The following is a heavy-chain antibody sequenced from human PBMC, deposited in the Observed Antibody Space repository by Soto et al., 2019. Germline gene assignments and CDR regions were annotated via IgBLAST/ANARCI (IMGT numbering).Heavy chain of an antibody. V-gene: IGHV4-30-4*01. CDR3: ARGGDVVVPGAEKPRLYYYYGMDV. CDR1: GDSITRGDYY. CDR2: IYYSGST. D-gene: IGHD2-2*01. J-gene: IGHJ6*02. Sequence: PSETLSLTCTVSGDSITRGDYYCSWIRQSPGRGLEWIGYIYYSGSTYFNPSLKSRVSISANTSKNQFSLKLPSVTAADTAVYYCARGGDVVVPGAEKPRLYYYYGMDVWGQGTTVTVSS.